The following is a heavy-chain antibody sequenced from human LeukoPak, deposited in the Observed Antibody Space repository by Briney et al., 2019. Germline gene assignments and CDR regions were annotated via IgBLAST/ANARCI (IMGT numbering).Heavy chain of an antibody. CDR3: ARVWGYDSGFYGMDV. CDR2: IYYSGST. Sequence: SETLSLTCTVSGGSISSSSYYWGWIRQPPGKGLEWIGSIYYSGSTNYNPSLKSRVTISVGTSKNQFSLKLSSVTAADTAVYYCARVWGYDSGFYGMDVWGQGTMVTVSS. J-gene: IGHJ6*02. V-gene: IGHV4-39*07. CDR1: GGSISSSSYY. D-gene: IGHD3-22*01.